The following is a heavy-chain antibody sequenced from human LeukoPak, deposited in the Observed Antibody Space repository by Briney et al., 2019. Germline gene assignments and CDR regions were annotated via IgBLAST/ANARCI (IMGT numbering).Heavy chain of an antibody. Sequence: SETLSLTCAVYGGSFSGYYWSWIRQPPGKGLEWIGEINHSGSTNYNPPLKSRVTISVDASKNQFSLKLSPVTAADTAVYYCARTSSSDAFDIWGQGAMVTASS. V-gene: IGHV4-34*01. J-gene: IGHJ3*02. CDR1: GGSFSGYY. CDR3: ARTSSSDAFDI. CDR2: INHSGST. D-gene: IGHD6-13*01.